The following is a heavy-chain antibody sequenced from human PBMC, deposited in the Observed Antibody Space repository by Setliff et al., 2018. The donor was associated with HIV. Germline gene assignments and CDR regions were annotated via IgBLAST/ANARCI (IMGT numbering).Heavy chain of an antibody. V-gene: IGHV4-34*04. Sequence: PSETLSLTCAVYGGSFSGYSWTWIRQPPGKGREWVGEINHGGTTNNNPSLKSRATMSVDTSKNQFSLRLSAVTAADTAVYSFARGRNYGSPYFYYMDVWAKGTTVTVSS. D-gene: IGHD3-10*01. CDR3: ARGRNYGSPYFYYMDV. J-gene: IGHJ6*03. CDR2: INHGGTT. CDR1: GGSFSGYS.